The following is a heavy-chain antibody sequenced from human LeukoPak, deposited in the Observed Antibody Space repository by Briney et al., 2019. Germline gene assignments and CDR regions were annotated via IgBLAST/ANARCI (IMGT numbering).Heavy chain of an antibody. J-gene: IGHJ5*02. CDR3: ARDRIVVVITTWFDP. CDR1: GFTLSSYA. D-gene: IGHD3-22*01. Sequence: PGGSLRLSCAASGFTLSSYAMHWVRQAPGKGLEWVAVISYDGSNKYYADSVKGRFTISRDNSKYTLYLQMNSLRAEDTAVYYCARDRIVVVITTWFDPWGQGTLVTVSS. CDR2: ISYDGSNK. V-gene: IGHV3-30-3*01.